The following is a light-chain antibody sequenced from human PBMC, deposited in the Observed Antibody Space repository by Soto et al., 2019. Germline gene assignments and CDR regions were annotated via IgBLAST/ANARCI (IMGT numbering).Light chain of an antibody. CDR1: SGHSRYT. Sequence: QLVLTQSPSAAASLGASVKLTCTLSSGHSRYTIAWHQQQPQKGPRYLMKVNSDGSLTKGDGVPDRFSGSSSGADRYLTISSVQSEDEADYYCQTWGTGIPFGGGTKLTVL. CDR3: QTWGTGIP. J-gene: IGLJ2*01. V-gene: IGLV4-69*01. CDR2: VNSDGSL.